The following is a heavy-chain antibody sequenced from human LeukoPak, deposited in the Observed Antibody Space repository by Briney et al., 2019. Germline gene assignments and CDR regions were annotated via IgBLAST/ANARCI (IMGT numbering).Heavy chain of an antibody. CDR1: GFTFSSYS. V-gene: IGHV3-23*01. J-gene: IGHJ4*02. CDR3: ARDLRRDCSTTTCYAFDY. CDR2: ISGSGGLT. Sequence: AGGSLRLPCAASGFTFSSYSMSWVRQAPGKGLEWVSVISGSGGLTYYADSVKGRFTISRDNSKNTLYLQMNSLRADDTAVYYCARDLRRDCSTTTCYAFDYWGQGTLVTVSS. D-gene: IGHD2-2*01.